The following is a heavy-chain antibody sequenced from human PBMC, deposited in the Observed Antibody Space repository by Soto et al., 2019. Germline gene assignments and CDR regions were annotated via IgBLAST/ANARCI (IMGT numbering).Heavy chain of an antibody. CDR3: ARGDLTGAFDY. D-gene: IGHD3-9*01. Sequence: ASVKVSCKASGYTFTSYAMHWVRQAPGQRLEWMGWINAGSGDTKYSQKFQGRVTITRDTSASTAYMELSSLRSEDTAVYYCARGDLTGAFDYWGQGTTVTVSS. V-gene: IGHV1-3*01. J-gene: IGHJ4*03. CDR1: GYTFTSYA. CDR2: INAGSGDT.